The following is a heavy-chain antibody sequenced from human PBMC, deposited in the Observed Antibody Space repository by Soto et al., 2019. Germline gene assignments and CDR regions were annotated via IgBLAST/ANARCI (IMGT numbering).Heavy chain of an antibody. J-gene: IGHJ4*02. D-gene: IGHD3-22*01. V-gene: IGHV1-69*01. CDR3: ARIHYYDSSGYSYYFDY. Sequence: QVQLVQSGAEVKKPGSSVKVSCKASGGTFSSYAISWVRQAPGEGLGWMGGIIPIFGTANYAQKFQGRVTITADESTSTAYMELSSLRSEDTAVYYCARIHYYDSSGYSYYFDYWGQGTLVTVSS. CDR2: IIPIFGTA. CDR1: GGTFSSYA.